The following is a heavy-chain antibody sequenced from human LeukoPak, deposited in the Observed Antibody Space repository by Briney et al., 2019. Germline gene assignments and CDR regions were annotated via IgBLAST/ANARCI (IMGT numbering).Heavy chain of an antibody. CDR1: GASISSYY. CDR2: LYISGST. CDR3: ARDLSGSLYFDY. J-gene: IGHJ4*02. V-gene: IGHV4-4*07. Sequence: SETLSLTCTVSGASISSYYYNWIRQTAGGGLEWIGRLYISGSTDYNPSLKSRVTISVDTSNNQFSLKLNSVTAADTAVYFCARDLSGSLYFDYWGQGVLVTVSS. D-gene: IGHD3-10*01.